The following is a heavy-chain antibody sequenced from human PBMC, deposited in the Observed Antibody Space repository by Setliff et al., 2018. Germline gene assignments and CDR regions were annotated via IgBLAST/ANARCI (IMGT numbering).Heavy chain of an antibody. CDR3: ARAPSGTGFFHFFSYMDV. Sequence: ASVKVSCKASGYIFSAYHVHWVRQAPGQGPEWVGCIRPPRGDTKSAQKFQGRLTMTGDASINTAFMELTGLTSDDTAVYYCARAPSGTGFFHFFSYMDVWGKGTTVTVSS. CDR1: GYIFSAYH. J-gene: IGHJ6*03. V-gene: IGHV1-2*02. CDR2: IRPPRGDT. D-gene: IGHD1-7*01.